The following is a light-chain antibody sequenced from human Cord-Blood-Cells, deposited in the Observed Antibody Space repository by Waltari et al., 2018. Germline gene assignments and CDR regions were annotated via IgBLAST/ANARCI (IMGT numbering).Light chain of an antibody. CDR3: CSYAGSSTWV. CDR1: RSDVGRYNL. Sequence: QSALTQPASVSGSPGQSITISCTGTRSDVGRYNLVSWYQQHPGKAPKLMIYEGSKRPSGVSKRFSGSKSGNTASLTISGLQAEDEADYYCCSYAGSSTWVFGGGTKLTVL. CDR2: EGS. J-gene: IGLJ3*02. V-gene: IGLV2-23*01.